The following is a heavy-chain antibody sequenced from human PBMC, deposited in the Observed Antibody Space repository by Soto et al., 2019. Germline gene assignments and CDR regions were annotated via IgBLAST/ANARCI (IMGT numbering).Heavy chain of an antibody. Sequence: PSETLSLTWTGSGGSISSGDYYWSWIRHPPGKSLEGIGYIYYSWSTDYNPSLKSRVTISVDTSKNQFSLKLSSVTAADTAVYYCARVWARVTKIVHYFDYWGQGTLV. CDR3: ARVWARVTKIVHYFDY. CDR1: GGSISSGDYY. CDR2: IYYSWST. D-gene: IGHD4-17*01. J-gene: IGHJ4*02. V-gene: IGHV4-30-4*01.